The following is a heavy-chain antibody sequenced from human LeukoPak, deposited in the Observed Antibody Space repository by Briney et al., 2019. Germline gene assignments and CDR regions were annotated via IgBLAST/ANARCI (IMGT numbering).Heavy chain of an antibody. Sequence: GGSLRLSCAASGFTFDDYAMHWVRQAPGKGLEWVSGISWNSGSIGYADSVKGRFTISRDNAKNSLYLQMNSLRAEDTALYYCAKGGFGELLHGMDVWGQGTTVTVSS. CDR2: ISWNSGSI. V-gene: IGHV3-9*01. D-gene: IGHD3-10*01. J-gene: IGHJ6*02. CDR3: AKGGFGELLHGMDV. CDR1: GFTFDDYA.